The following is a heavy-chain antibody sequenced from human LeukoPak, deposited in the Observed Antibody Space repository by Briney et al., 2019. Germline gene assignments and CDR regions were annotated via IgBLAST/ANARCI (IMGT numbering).Heavy chain of an antibody. CDR2: INRDGSTT. D-gene: IGHD3-10*01. Sequence: GGSLRLSCAASGFTLSNYWVHWVRQAPGKGLVWVSRINRDGSTTKYADSVKGRFTVSRDNAKNTLNLQMNSLRAEDTAVYYCARDEKSGESSEIDYWGQGTLVTVSS. CDR1: GFTLSNYW. CDR3: ARDEKSGESSEIDY. J-gene: IGHJ4*02. V-gene: IGHV3-74*03.